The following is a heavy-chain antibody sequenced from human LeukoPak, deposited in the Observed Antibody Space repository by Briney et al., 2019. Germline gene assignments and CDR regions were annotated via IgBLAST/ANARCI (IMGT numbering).Heavy chain of an antibody. J-gene: IGHJ3*02. CDR1: GFTFSSYA. Sequence: GGSLRLSCAASGFTFSSYAMSWVRQAPGKGLEWVSSISGSGGSTYYADSVKGRFTISRDNSKNTLYLQMNSLRAEDTAVYYCAKDTSWGPAAGTSGVFDIWGQGTMVTVSS. CDR3: AKDTSWGPAAGTSGVFDI. V-gene: IGHV3-23*01. D-gene: IGHD6-13*01. CDR2: ISGSGGST.